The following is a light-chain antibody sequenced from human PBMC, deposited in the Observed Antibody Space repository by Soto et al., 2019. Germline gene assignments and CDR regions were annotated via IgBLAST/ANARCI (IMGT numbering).Light chain of an antibody. J-gene: IGLJ3*02. CDR3: QSYDSSLSVWV. Sequence: QSVLTQPPSVSGAPGQRVTLSCTGSSSNIGAGYDVHWYQHLPGTAPKLLIYDNSKRPSGVPDRISGSKSVTSASLAITGLQAEDEADYYSQSYDSSLSVWVFGGGTKLTVL. CDR2: DNS. V-gene: IGLV1-40*01. CDR1: SSNIGAGYD.